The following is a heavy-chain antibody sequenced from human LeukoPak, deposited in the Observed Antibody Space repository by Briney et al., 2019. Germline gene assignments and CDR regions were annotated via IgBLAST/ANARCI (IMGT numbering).Heavy chain of an antibody. CDR3: ARVSYCSSTSCYDFDY. J-gene: IGHJ4*02. V-gene: IGHV1-18*01. D-gene: IGHD2-2*01. Sequence: ASVKVSCQSSGFTFSNYAINWVRQASLHGPDGKRWISGYNGKTNYAQKFQGRVTMTRDTSISTAYMELSRLRSDDTAVYYCARVSYCSSTSCYDFDYWGQGTLVTVSS. CDR1: GFTFSNYA. CDR2: ISGYNGKT.